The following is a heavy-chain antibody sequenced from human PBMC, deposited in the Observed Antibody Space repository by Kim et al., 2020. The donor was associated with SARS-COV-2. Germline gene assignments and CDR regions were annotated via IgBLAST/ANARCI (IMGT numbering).Heavy chain of an antibody. CDR3: ARGHSLRLIVVVVAATPRGYFDY. Sequence: SETLSLTCAVYGGSFSGYYWSWIRQPPGKGLEWIGEINHSGSTNYNPSLKSRVTISVDTSKNQFSLKLSSVTAADTAVYYCARGHSLRLIVVVVAATPRGYFDYWGQGTLVTVSS. D-gene: IGHD2-15*01. CDR2: INHSGST. CDR1: GGSFSGYY. J-gene: IGHJ4*02. V-gene: IGHV4-34*01.